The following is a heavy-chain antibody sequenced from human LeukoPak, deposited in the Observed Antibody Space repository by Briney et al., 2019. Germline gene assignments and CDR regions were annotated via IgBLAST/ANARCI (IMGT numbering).Heavy chain of an antibody. CDR3: VRGVGVSRFNYLDS. Sequence: GGSLRLSCAASGFTFSGYGMHWVRQAPGKGLEWVAVIWYDGSNKYYADSVKGRFTISRDNSKNTLYLQMNSLRDDDTAVYYCVRGVGVSRFNYLDSWGQGTLVIVSS. J-gene: IGHJ4*02. D-gene: IGHD6-13*01. CDR1: GFTFSGYG. V-gene: IGHV3-33*01. CDR2: IWYDGSNK.